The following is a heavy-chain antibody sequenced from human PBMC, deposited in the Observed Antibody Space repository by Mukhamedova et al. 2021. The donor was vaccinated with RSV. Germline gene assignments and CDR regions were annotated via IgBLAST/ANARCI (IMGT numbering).Heavy chain of an antibody. D-gene: IGHD3-16*01. Sequence: ISRDNAKNSLYLQMNSLRAEDTAVYYCARERRKGGYYCMDVWGQGTTVTVSS. V-gene: IGHV3-11*06. CDR3: ARERRKGGYYCMDV. J-gene: IGHJ6*02.